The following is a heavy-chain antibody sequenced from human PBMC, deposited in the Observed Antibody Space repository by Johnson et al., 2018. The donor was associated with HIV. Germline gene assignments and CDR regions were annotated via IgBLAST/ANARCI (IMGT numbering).Heavy chain of an antibody. CDR3: AKSLRASSSGAFEI. D-gene: IGHD3-16*01. V-gene: IGHV3-30*18. Sequence: QVQLVESGGGVVQPGRSLRLSCAASGFTFSTYGMHWVRQAPGKGLEWVAVISHDGSNKYYVDSVKGRFTISRDNSKNTLYLQMNSLRAEDTAVYHCAKSLRASSSGAFEIWGQGTMVTVSS. CDR1: GFTFSTYG. CDR2: ISHDGSNK. J-gene: IGHJ3*02.